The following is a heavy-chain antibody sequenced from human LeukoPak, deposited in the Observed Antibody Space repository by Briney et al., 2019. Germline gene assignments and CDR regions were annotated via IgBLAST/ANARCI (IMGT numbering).Heavy chain of an antibody. V-gene: IGHV3-23*01. Sequence: GGSLRLSCAASGFTFSSYAMSWVRQAPGKGLEWVSAISSSGGSTYYADSVKGRFTISRDSSKNTLYLQMNSLRAEDTAVYYCAKDHCGSTSCPPTFEYWGQGTLVTVSS. CDR2: ISSSGGST. CDR1: GFTFSSYA. D-gene: IGHD2-2*01. J-gene: IGHJ4*02. CDR3: AKDHCGSTSCPPTFEY.